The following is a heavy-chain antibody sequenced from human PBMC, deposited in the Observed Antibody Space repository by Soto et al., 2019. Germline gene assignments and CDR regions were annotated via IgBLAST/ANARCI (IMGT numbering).Heavy chain of an antibody. D-gene: IGHD2-15*01. CDR3: ARELDCSGGSCYSEREDRFDY. J-gene: IGHJ4*02. CDR1: GFTFSSYA. CDR2: ISYDGSNK. Sequence: GESLKISCAASGFTFSSYAMHWVRQAPGKGLEWVAVISYDGSNKYYADSVKGRFTISRDNSKNTLYLQMNSLRAEDTAVYYCARELDCSGGSCYSEREDRFDYWGQGTLVTVSS. V-gene: IGHV3-30-3*01.